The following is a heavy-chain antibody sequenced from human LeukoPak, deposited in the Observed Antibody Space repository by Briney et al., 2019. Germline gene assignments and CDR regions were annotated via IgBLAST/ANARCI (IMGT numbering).Heavy chain of an antibody. J-gene: IGHJ5*02. V-gene: IGHV5-10-1*01. CDR3: ARHHCSGGSCYSAVGFDP. D-gene: IGHD2-15*01. Sequence: GESLKISFQGSGYSFTSYWISWVRPMPGKGMAWMGRIDPSDSYTNYSPPFQAHVTISADKSISTAYLQWSSLKASDTAMYYCARHHCSGGSCYSAVGFDPWGQGTLVTVSS. CDR1: GYSFTSYW. CDR2: IDPSDSYT.